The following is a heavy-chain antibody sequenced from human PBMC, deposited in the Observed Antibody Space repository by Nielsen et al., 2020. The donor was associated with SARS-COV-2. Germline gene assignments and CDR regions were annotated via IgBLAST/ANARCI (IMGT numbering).Heavy chain of an antibody. D-gene: IGHD1-26*01. J-gene: IGHJ3*02. V-gene: IGHV3-48*01. CDR3: AKVITEWELLSVAFDI. CDR1: GFTFSSYS. Sequence: GESLKISCAASGFTFSSYSMNWVRQAPGKGLEWVSYISSSSSTIYYADSVKGRFTISRDNSKNTLYLEIHSLRAEDTAVYYCAKVITEWELLSVAFDIWGQGTMVTVSS. CDR2: ISSSSSTI.